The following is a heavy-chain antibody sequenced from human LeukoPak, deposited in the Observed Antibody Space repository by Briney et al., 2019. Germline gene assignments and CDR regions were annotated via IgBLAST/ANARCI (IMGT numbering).Heavy chain of an antibody. CDR2: INWNGGSI. CDR3: ARDPTEGFEELLSPPDY. Sequence: GGSLRLSCATSAFTFSSYGMSWVRQGPGKGLEWVSGINWNGGSIGYADSVKGRFTISRDNAKNSLYLQMNSLRAEDTALYYCARDPTEGFEELLSPPDYWGQGTLVTVSS. J-gene: IGHJ4*02. V-gene: IGHV3-20*04. D-gene: IGHD3-10*01. CDR1: AFTFSSYG.